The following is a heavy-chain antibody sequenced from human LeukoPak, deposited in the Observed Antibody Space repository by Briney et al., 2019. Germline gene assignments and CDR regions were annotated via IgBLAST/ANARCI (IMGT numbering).Heavy chain of an antibody. Sequence: GASVKVSCKASGGTFSSYAISWVRQAPGQGLEWMGGIIPIFGTANYAQKFQGRVTITADKSTSTAYMELSSLRSEDTAVYYCARDAYGDYLNWFDPWGQGTLVTVSS. V-gene: IGHV1-69*06. CDR2: IIPIFGTA. CDR1: GGTFSSYA. CDR3: ARDAYGDYLNWFDP. D-gene: IGHD4-17*01. J-gene: IGHJ5*02.